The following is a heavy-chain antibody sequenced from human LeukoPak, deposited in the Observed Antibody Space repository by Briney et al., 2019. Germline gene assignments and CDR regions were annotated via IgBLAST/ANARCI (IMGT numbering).Heavy chain of an antibody. CDR2: INPNSGGT. J-gene: IGHJ3*02. Sequence: ASVKVSCKASGYTFTGYYMHWVRQAPGQGLEWMGRINPNSGGTNYAQKFQGRVTMTRDTSISTAYMELSRLRSDDTAVYYCARELRFLEWLLSTGPSNAFDIWGQGTMVTVSS. D-gene: IGHD3-3*01. V-gene: IGHV1-2*06. CDR1: GYTFTGYY. CDR3: ARELRFLEWLLSTGPSNAFDI.